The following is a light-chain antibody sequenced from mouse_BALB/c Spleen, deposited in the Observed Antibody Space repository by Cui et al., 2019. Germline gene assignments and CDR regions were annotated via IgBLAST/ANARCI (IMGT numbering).Light chain of an antibody. CDR2: RAN. CDR3: LQYDEFPYT. J-gene: IGKJ2*01. V-gene: IGKV14-111*01. Sequence: DIKMTQSPSSMYAYLGERVTNTCKANQDINSYLSWFQQKPGKSPKTLIYRANRLVDGVPSRFSGSGSGQDYSLTISSLEYEDMGIYYCLQYDEFPYTFGGGTKLEIK. CDR1: QDINSY.